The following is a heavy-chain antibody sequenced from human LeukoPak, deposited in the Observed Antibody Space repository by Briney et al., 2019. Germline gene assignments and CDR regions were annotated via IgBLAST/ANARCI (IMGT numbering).Heavy chain of an antibody. CDR1: GGSISSYY. Sequence: SETLSLTCTVSGGSISSYYWSWIRQPPGKGLELIGYIYYSGSTNYNPSLKSRVTISVDTSKNQFSLKLSSVTAAGTAVYYCARDSSSFNWFDPWGQGTLVTVSS. J-gene: IGHJ5*02. V-gene: IGHV4-59*01. D-gene: IGHD6-13*01. CDR2: IYYSGST. CDR3: ARDSSSFNWFDP.